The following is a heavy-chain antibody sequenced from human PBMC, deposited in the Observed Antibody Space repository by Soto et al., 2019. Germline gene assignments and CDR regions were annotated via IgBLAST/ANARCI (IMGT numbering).Heavy chain of an antibody. J-gene: IGHJ4*02. V-gene: IGHV3-21*04. Sequence: PGGSLRLSCVASGFTFRSYTMNWVRQAPGKGLEWVSAIRGFSPYTFYADSVKGRFTISRDNAKSSLSLQMNSLRIEDTALYYCGKDLSPGGLESWGQGTLVTVSS. D-gene: IGHD3-16*01. CDR3: GKDLSPGGLES. CDR2: IRGFSPYT. CDR1: GFTFRSYT.